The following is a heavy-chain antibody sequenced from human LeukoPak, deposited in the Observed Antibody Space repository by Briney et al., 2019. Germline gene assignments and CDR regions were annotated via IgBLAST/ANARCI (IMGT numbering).Heavy chain of an antibody. V-gene: IGHV4-34*01. CDR2: INHSGST. CDR1: GGSFSGYY. CDR3: ARGVWFDA. J-gene: IGHJ5*02. Sequence: PSETLSLTCAVYGGSFSGYYWSWIRQPPGKGLEWIGEINHSGSTNYNPSLKSRVTISVDTSKNQFSLKLSSVTAEGTAVYYCARGVWFDAWGQGTLVTVSS.